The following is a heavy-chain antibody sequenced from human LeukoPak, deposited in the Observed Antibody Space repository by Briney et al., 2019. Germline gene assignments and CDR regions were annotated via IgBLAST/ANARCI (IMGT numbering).Heavy chain of an antibody. J-gene: IGHJ3*01. V-gene: IGHV4-59*08. CDR2: IYSSGST. D-gene: IGHD1-14*01. CDR3: ARQPGGTAAFDL. Sequence: SETLSPTCSVSGGSINAYYWSWIRQPPGKGLEWIAYIYSSGSTNYNPSLKSRVTISVDTSKNQFPLTLSSVTAADTAVYYCARQPGGTAAFDLWGQGTMVTVSS. CDR1: GGSINAYY.